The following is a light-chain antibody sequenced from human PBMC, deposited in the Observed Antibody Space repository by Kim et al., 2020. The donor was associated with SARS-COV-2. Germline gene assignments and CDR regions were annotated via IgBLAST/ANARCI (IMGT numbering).Light chain of an antibody. CDR2: AAS. J-gene: IGKJ1*01. V-gene: IGKV3-11*01. CDR1: QGVRSY. CDR3: QQRSSWPPT. Sequence: LSPGERATLSCRASQGVRSYLAWYQQRPGQAPRLLIFAASNRATGIPARFSGSGSGTDFTLTINSLEPEDFALYFCQQRSSWPPTFGQGTKVDIK.